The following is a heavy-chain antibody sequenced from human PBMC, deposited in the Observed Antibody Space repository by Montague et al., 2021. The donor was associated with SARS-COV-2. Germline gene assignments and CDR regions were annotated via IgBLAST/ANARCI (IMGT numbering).Heavy chain of an antibody. Sequence: LRLSLSASGFTFSEYHMTWVRQAPGKGLQWVSYISRDSAEVYYAESVKGRFSISRDNDRSALYLQLNNLRNEDTATYYCARDSGITGADDYWGQGTLVVVSS. J-gene: IGHJ4*02. D-gene: IGHD1-14*01. V-gene: IGHV3-48*02. CDR3: ARDSGITGADDY. CDR2: ISRDSAEV. CDR1: GFTFSEYH.